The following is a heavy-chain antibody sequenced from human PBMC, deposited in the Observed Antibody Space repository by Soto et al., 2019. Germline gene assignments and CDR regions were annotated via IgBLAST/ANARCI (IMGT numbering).Heavy chain of an antibody. CDR3: ASGWSLDP. Sequence: QVQLQQSGPGLVKPSQTLSLTCAISGDSVSRNNAAWNWIRQSPSGGLEWLGRTYYRSQWHHDYAMSVETRITISADTSKNPFSLQLNSVTPGDTAVYYCASGWSLDPWGQGTLVTVSS. D-gene: IGHD3-3*01. CDR2: TYYRSQWHH. CDR1: GDSVSRNNAA. J-gene: IGHJ5*02. V-gene: IGHV6-1*01.